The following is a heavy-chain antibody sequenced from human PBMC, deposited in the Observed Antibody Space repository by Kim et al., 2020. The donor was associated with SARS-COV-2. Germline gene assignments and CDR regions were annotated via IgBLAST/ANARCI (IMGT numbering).Heavy chain of an antibody. V-gene: IGHV1-58*01. Sequence: SVKVSCKASGFTFTSSAVQWVRQARGQRLEWIGWIVVGSGNTNYAQKFQERVTITRDMSTSTAYMELSSLRSEDTAVYYCAAGGVTMVRGVTDYLGQGTLVTVSS. D-gene: IGHD3-10*01. CDR3: AAGGVTMVRGVTDY. CDR2: IVVGSGNT. CDR1: GFTFTSSA. J-gene: IGHJ4*02.